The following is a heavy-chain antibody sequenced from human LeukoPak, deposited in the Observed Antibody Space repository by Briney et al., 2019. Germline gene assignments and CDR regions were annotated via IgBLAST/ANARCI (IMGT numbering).Heavy chain of an antibody. J-gene: IGHJ4*02. Sequence: PSETLFLTCTVSGGSISSSSYYWGWIRQPPGKGLEWIGSIYYSGSTYYNPSLKSRVTISVDTSKNQFSLKLSSVTAADTAVYYCARVRVRGVGYFDYWGQGTLVTVSS. D-gene: IGHD3-10*01. V-gene: IGHV4-39*07. CDR2: IYYSGST. CDR1: GGSISSSSYY. CDR3: ARVRVRGVGYFDY.